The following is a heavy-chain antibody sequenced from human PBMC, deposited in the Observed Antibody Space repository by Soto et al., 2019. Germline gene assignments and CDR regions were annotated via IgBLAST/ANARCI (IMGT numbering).Heavy chain of an antibody. Sequence: GGSLRLSCAASGFTFSSYAMHWVRQAPGKGLEWVAVISYDGSNKYYADSVKGRFTISRDNSKNTLYLQTNSLRAEDTAVYYCARDLRDGYNYGTLGYWGQGTLVTVSS. J-gene: IGHJ4*02. CDR1: GFTFSSYA. CDR2: ISYDGSNK. CDR3: ARDLRDGYNYGTLGY. V-gene: IGHV3-30-3*01. D-gene: IGHD5-12*01.